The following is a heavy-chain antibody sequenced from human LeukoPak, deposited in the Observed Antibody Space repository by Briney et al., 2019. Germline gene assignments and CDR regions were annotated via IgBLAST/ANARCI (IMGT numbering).Heavy chain of an antibody. CDR2: INHSGST. CDR1: GGSFSGYY. J-gene: IGHJ4*02. Sequence: SETLSLTCAVYGGSFSGYYWSWIRQPPGKGLEWIGEINHSGSTNYNPSLKSRVTISVDTSKNQFSLKLCSVTAADTAVYYCARARQNYFDYWGQGTLVTVSS. CDR3: ARARQNYFDY. V-gene: IGHV4-34*01.